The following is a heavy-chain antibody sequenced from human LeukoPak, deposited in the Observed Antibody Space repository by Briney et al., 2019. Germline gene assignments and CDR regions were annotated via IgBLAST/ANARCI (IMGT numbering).Heavy chain of an antibody. V-gene: IGHV4-38-2*01. J-gene: IGHJ4*02. Sequence: SETLSLTCAVSGYSISSGYYWGWIRQPPGKGLEWIGTIYRSGSTYYNNPSLKSRVTISVDTSKNQFSLKLNSVTAADTAVYYCARGATTAFHFDYWGQGTLVTVSS. CDR2: IYRSGST. CDR1: GYSISSGYY. D-gene: IGHD1-26*01. CDR3: ARGATTAFHFDY.